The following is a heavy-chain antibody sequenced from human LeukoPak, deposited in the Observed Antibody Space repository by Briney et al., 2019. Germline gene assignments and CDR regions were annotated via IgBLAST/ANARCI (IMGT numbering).Heavy chain of an antibody. CDR1: GFTFSSYS. D-gene: IGHD3-9*01. CDR2: ISSSSSYI. Sequence: PGGALRLSCAASGFTFSSYSMNWVRQAPGKGLEWVSSISSSSSYIYYADSVKGRFTISRDNAKNSLYLQMNSLRAEDTAVYYCARLYYDIFTGYDYWGQGTLATVSS. J-gene: IGHJ4*02. V-gene: IGHV3-21*01. CDR3: ARLYYDIFTGYDY.